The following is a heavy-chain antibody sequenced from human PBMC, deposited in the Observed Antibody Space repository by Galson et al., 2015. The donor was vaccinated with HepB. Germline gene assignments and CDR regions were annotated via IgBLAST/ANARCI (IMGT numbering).Heavy chain of an antibody. CDR3: ARDSPPVYKDYYDSTGGY. CDR2: IYYSGST. V-gene: IGHV4-39*07. Sequence: LSLTCTVSGGSISSSSYYWGWIRQPPGKGLEWIGSIYYSGSTYYNPSLKSRVTISVDTSKNQFSLKLSSVTAADTAVYYCARDSPPVYKDYYDSTGGYCGQGTLVTVAS. J-gene: IGHJ4*02. D-gene: IGHD3-22*01. CDR1: GGSISSSSYY.